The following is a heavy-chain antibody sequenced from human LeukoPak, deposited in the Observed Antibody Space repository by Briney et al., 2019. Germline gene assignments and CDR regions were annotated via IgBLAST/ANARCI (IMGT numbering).Heavy chain of an antibody. J-gene: IGHJ4*02. D-gene: IGHD4-17*01. CDR3: AKWSLGDHPRSFDD. CDR1: GFALRDYA. Sequence: PGGSLRPSCVVSGFALRDYAMGWVRQSPGKGLEWFSFISDWGGERIDYANSEKGRFSMSRDNSANTLYLQMNTLRVDDSAIYFSAKWSLGDHPRSFDDWGPGTLVTVS. CDR2: ISDWGGERI. V-gene: IGHV3-23*01.